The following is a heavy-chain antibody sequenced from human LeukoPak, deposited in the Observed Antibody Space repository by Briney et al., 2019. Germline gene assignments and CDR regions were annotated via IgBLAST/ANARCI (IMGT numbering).Heavy chain of an antibody. CDR3: ARDPTAGYYYYMGV. V-gene: IGHV3-7*01. Sequence: GGSLRLSCAASGFTFSSYWMSWVRQAPGKGLEWVANIKQDGSEKYYVDSVKGRFTISRDNAKNSLYLQMNSLRAEDTAAYYCARDPTAGYYYYMGVWGKGTTVTVSS. CDR2: IKQDGSEK. J-gene: IGHJ6*03. CDR1: GFTFSSYW. D-gene: IGHD4-17*01.